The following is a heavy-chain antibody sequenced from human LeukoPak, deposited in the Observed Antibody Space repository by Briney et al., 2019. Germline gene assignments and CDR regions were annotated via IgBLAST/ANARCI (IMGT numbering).Heavy chain of an antibody. CDR1: GGSISSYY. J-gene: IGHJ4*02. Sequence: SETLSLTCTVSGGSISSYYWSWTRQPPGKGLEWIGYIYYSGSTNYNPSLKSRVTISVDTSKNQFSLKLSSVTAADTAVYFCARGQDRQWLAPFDYWGQGTLVTVSS. V-gene: IGHV4-59*01. D-gene: IGHD6-19*01. CDR3: ARGQDRQWLAPFDY. CDR2: IYYSGST.